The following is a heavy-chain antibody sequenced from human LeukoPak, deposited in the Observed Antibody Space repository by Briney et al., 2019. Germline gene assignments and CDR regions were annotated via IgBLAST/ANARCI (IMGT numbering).Heavy chain of an antibody. Sequence: SETLSLTCTISGVSISSSIYNWGWIRQPPGKGGEWIGSIYYTGITNYNPSLKSRVTISVDTSKNQFSLRLSSVTAADTSVYYCARERDYYDSSGDNWFDPWGQGTLVTVAS. CDR1: GVSISSSIYN. CDR3: ARERDYYDSSGDNWFDP. J-gene: IGHJ5*02. D-gene: IGHD3-22*01. CDR2: IYYTGIT. V-gene: IGHV4-39*02.